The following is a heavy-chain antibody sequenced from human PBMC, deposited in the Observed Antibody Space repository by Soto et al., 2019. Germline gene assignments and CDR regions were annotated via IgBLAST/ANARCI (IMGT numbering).Heavy chain of an antibody. CDR2: ISYDGSNK. CDR3: ARPVAGTGEEDY. V-gene: IGHV3-30-3*01. J-gene: IGHJ4*02. CDR1: GFTFSRYA. Sequence: QVQLVESGGGVGQPGRSLRLSCAASGFTFSRYAMHWVRQAPGKGLEWVAVISYDGSNKYYADSVKGRFTISRDNSKNTLYLQMNSLRAEDTAVYSCARPVAGTGEEDYWGQGALVTVSS. D-gene: IGHD6-19*01.